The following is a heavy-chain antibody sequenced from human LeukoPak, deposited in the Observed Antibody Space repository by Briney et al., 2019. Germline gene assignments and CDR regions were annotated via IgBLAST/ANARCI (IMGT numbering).Heavy chain of an antibody. V-gene: IGHV4-39*01. D-gene: IGHD3-3*01. CDR2: IYYSGST. Sequence: SETLSLTCSVSGGSISSSHYYWGWIRQPPGKGLEWIGSIYYSGSTDYNTSLRSRLTISVDMSKNQFSLKMSSVTAADTAIYYCARRTMIFGVAAYMDVWGKGTTVTVSS. CDR3: ARRTMIFGVAAYMDV. CDR1: GGSISSSHYY. J-gene: IGHJ6*03.